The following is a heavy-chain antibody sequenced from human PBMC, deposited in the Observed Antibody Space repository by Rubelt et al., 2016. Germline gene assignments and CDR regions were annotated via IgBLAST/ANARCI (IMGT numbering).Heavy chain of an antibody. J-gene: IGHJ5*02. V-gene: IGHV1-18*01. D-gene: IGHD6-19*01. CDR2: ISAYNGNT. Sequence: QVQLVQSGAEVKKPGASVKVSCKASGYTFTSYGISWVRQAPGQGLEWMGWISAYNGNTNYAQKFQGRVTMTTDTSPSTAYMELRSLRSDDTAVYYCARDKEWLATRGFQNWFDPWGQGTLVTVSS. CDR3: ARDKEWLATRGFQNWFDP. CDR1: GYTFTSYG.